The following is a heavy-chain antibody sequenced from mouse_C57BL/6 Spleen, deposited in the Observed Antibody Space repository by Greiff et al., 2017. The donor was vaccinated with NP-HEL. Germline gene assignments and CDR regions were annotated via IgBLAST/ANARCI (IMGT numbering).Heavy chain of an antibody. CDR3: ARSEASLDYPLTY. J-gene: IGHJ3*01. Sequence: QVQLQQPGAELVMPGASVKLSCKASGYTFTSYWMHWVKQRPGQGLEWIGEIDPSDSYTNYNQKFKGKSTLTVDKSSSTAYMQLSSLTSEDSAVYYCARSEASLDYPLTYWGQGTLVTVSA. V-gene: IGHV1-69*01. CDR2: IDPSDSYT. CDR1: GYTFTSYW. D-gene: IGHD2-4*01.